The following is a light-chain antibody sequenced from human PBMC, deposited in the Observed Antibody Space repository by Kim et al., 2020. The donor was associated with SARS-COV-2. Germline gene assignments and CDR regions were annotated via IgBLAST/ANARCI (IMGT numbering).Light chain of an antibody. CDR3: QLYGSSPIFT. Sequence: EIVLTQSPGTLSLSPGERATLSCRASQTVSSSYLAWYQQRPGQAPRLLIYGASNRATGIPDRFSGSRSGTDFTLTISRLGPEDFAVYYCQLYGSSPIFTFGPGTKVDIK. CDR1: QTVSSSY. V-gene: IGKV3-20*01. CDR2: GAS. J-gene: IGKJ3*01.